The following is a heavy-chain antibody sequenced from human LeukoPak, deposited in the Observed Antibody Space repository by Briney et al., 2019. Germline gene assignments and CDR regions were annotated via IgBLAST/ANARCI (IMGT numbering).Heavy chain of an antibody. V-gene: IGHV4-61*01. CDR3: ARFSGAGGSNYFDY. Sequence: SETLSLTCSVSGGSIGSSSNDYWTWIRQPPGKRLEGIAYIYYSGSTNYNPSLKSRVTISVDTSKNQFSLKLSSVTAADTAVYYCARFSGAGGSNYFDYWGQGTLVTVSS. D-gene: IGHD3-10*01. J-gene: IGHJ4*02. CDR2: IYYSGST. CDR1: GGSIGSSSNDY.